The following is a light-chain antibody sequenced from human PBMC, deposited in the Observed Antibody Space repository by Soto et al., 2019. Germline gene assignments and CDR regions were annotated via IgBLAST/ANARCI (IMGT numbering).Light chain of an antibody. CDR3: QQYGDWPGA. J-gene: IGKJ4*01. V-gene: IGKV3-20*01. CDR1: QSISGSY. CDR2: GAT. Sequence: EIVLTQSPGTLSLSPGERVTLSCRASQSISGSYLAWYQQKRGQAPRLLVYGATTRATGIPDRFSGSGSGTEFSLTISSLQSEDFAVYSCQQYGDWPGAFGGGTKVEIK.